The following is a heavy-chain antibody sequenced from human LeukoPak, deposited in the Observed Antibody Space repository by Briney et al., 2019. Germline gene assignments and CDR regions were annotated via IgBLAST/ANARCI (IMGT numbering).Heavy chain of an antibody. CDR1: GGTFSSYA. D-gene: IGHD5-24*01. J-gene: IGHJ4*02. CDR2: IIPIFGTA. Sequence: GASVKVSCKASGGTFSSYAISWVRQARGQGLEWMGRIIPIFGTANYAQKFQGRVTITTDESTSTAYMELSSLRSEDTAVYYCARADRDGYNYDDFDYWGQGTLVTVSS. V-gene: IGHV1-69*05. CDR3: ARADRDGYNYDDFDY.